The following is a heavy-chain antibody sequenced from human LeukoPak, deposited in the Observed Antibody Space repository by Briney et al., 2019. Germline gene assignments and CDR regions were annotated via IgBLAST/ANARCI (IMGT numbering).Heavy chain of an antibody. Sequence: ASVKVSCKASGGTFTHFVISWLRQAPGQGLEWMGGIAPISGTPVYAQKFQGRVTMTRDTSISTAYMELSRLRSDDTAVYYCARESSDTAMVDYYYYYMDVWGKGTTVTVSS. D-gene: IGHD5-18*01. V-gene: IGHV1-2*02. J-gene: IGHJ6*03. CDR1: GGTFTHFV. CDR2: IAPISGTP. CDR3: ARESSDTAMVDYYYYYMDV.